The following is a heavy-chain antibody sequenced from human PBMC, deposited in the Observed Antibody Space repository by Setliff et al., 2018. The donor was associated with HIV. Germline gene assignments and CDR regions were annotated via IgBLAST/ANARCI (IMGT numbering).Heavy chain of an antibody. CDR1: GDSINSDRW. CDR3: ARGTKYSVAGTRGYYFDS. Sequence: PSETLSLTCAVSGDSINSDRWWSWVRQPPGEGLEWIDQIHHSGTTNYNPSLSSRVTLSMDKSKNQFSLTLTSVTAADTAVYYCARGTKYSVAGTRGYYFDSWGQGTLVTAPQ. J-gene: IGHJ4*02. V-gene: IGHV4-4*02. CDR2: IHHSGTT. D-gene: IGHD6-19*01.